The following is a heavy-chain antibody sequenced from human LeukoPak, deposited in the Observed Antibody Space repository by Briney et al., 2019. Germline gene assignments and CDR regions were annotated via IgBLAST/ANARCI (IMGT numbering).Heavy chain of an antibody. Sequence: ASVKVSCKASGYTFKSYYMHWVRQAPGQGLEWMGIINPSGGSTSYAQKFQGRVTITRNTSISTAYMELSSLRSEDTAVYYCARSSSSPYFDYWGQGTLVTVSS. CDR2: INPSGGST. CDR3: ARSSSSPYFDY. CDR1: GYTFKSYY. V-gene: IGHV1-46*02. D-gene: IGHD6-6*01. J-gene: IGHJ4*02.